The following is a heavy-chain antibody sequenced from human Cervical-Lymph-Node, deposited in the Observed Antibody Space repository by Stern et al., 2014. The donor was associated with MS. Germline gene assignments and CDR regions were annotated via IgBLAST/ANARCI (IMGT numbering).Heavy chain of an antibody. D-gene: IGHD1-14*01. V-gene: IGHV1-46*03. J-gene: IGHJ6*02. Sequence: QVQLVQSGAEVKKPGAAVKVSCKASGYTFTSYYMHWVRQAPGQGLEWMGGINPRLNNATYTQSFQDRVTLTRDTSTATVYMELSSLRFADTAVYYCVRGDTTWHYFYYGLDVWGQGTTVTVSS. CDR1: GYTFTSYY. CDR3: VRGDTTWHYFYYGLDV. CDR2: INPRLNNA.